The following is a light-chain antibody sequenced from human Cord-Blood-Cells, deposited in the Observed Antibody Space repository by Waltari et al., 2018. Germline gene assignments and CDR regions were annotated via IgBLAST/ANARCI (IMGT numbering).Light chain of an antibody. V-gene: IGLV2-8*01. CDR1: SSHVGGYNY. CDR2: EVS. J-gene: IGLJ1*01. Sequence: QSALTQPPSAPGSPGQSVSIPCPGTSSHVGGYNYVSWYQQHPGKAPKLMIYEVSTRPSGVPDRFSGSKSGNTASLTVSGLQAEDEADYYCSSYAGSNNFVFGTGTKVTVL. CDR3: SSYAGSNNFV.